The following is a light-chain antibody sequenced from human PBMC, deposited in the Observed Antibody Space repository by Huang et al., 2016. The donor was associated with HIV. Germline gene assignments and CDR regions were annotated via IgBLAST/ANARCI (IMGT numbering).Light chain of an antibody. V-gene: IGKV3-11*01. Sequence: EIVLTQSPATLSLSPGERATLSCRASQSVSSYLAWYQQKPGQAPRLLIYDASNRATAIPARFSGSGSGTDFTLTISSLEPEDFAVYYCQQRSNWHSITFGQGTRLEIK. J-gene: IGKJ5*01. CDR3: QQRSNWHSIT. CDR1: QSVSSY. CDR2: DAS.